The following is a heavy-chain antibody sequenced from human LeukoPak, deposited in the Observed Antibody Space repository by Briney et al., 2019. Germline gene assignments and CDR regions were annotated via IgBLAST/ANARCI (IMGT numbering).Heavy chain of an antibody. V-gene: IGHV4-31*03. CDR1: GGSISSGGYY. CDR3: AREWVVPVAMRVGALDI. Sequence: PSETLSLTCTVSGGSISSGGYYWSWIRQHPGKGLEWIGYIYYSGSTYYNPFLKSRVTISVDTSKNQFSLKLSSVTAADTAVYYCAREWVVPVAMRVGALDIWGQGTMVTVSS. CDR2: IYYSGST. J-gene: IGHJ3*02. D-gene: IGHD2-2*01.